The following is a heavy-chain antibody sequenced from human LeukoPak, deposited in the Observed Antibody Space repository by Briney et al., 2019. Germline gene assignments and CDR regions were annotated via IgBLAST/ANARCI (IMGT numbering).Heavy chain of an antibody. CDR1: GFTFSSYG. D-gene: IGHD2-2*01. J-gene: IGHJ6*04. CDR2: IWYDGSNK. Sequence: GRSLRLSCAASGFTFSSYGMHWVRQAPGKGLEWVAAIWYDGSNKYYADSVKGRFTISRDNSKNTLYLQMNSLRAEDTAVYYCARVDGYCSSTSCPNPRYYYGMDVWGKGTTVTVSS. CDR3: ARVDGYCSSTSCPNPRYYYGMDV. V-gene: IGHV3-33*01.